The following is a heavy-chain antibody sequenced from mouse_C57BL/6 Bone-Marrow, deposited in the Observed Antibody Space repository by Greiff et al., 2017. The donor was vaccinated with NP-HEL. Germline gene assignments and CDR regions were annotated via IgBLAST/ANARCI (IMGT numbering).Heavy chain of an antibody. Sequence: EVQLQQSGGGLVQPKGSLKLSCAASGFSFNTYAMNWVRQAPGKGLEWVARIRSKSNNYATYYADSVKDRFTISRDDSESMLYLQMNNLKTEDTAMYYCVRQYSFSFAYWGQGTLVTVSA. V-gene: IGHV10-1*01. CDR1: GFSFNTYA. CDR2: IRSKSNNYAT. CDR3: VRQYSFSFAY. J-gene: IGHJ3*01. D-gene: IGHD2-12*01.